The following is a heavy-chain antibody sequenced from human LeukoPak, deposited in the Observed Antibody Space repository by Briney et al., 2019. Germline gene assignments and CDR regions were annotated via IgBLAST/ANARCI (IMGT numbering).Heavy chain of an antibody. V-gene: IGHV3-23*01. CDR2: ISGSGGST. CDR1: GFTFSSYA. CDR3: AKDRTPPYYDFWSGYSTFDY. Sequence: GGSLRLSCTACGFTFSSYAMSWVRQAPGKGLEWVSAISGSGGSTYYADSVKGRFTISRDNSKNTLYLQMNSLRAEDTAVYYCAKDRTPPYYDFWSGYSTFDYWGQGTLVTVSS. D-gene: IGHD3-3*01. J-gene: IGHJ4*02.